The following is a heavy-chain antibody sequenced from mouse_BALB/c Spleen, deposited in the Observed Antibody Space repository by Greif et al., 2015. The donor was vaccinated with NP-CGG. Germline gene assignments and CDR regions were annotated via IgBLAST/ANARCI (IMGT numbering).Heavy chain of an antibody. CDR3: AIYDGYYFDY. V-gene: IGHV1-7*01. CDR2: INPSTGYT. J-gene: IGHJ2*01. Sequence: QVQLKDSGAELAKPGASVKMSCKASGYTFTSYWMHWVKQRPGQGLEWIGYINPSTGYTEYNQKFKDKATLTADKSSNTAYMQLSSLTSEDSAVYYCAIYDGYYFDYWGQGTTLTVSS. D-gene: IGHD2-3*01. CDR1: GYTFTSYW.